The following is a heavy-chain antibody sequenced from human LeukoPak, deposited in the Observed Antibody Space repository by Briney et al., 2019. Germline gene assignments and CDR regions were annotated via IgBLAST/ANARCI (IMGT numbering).Heavy chain of an antibody. CDR1: GGSISSHY. CDR3: ARGGFGYYYRSGNYWYFDL. V-gene: IGHV4-59*11. J-gene: IGHJ2*01. D-gene: IGHD3-22*01. Sequence: SETLSLTCTVSGGSISSHYWNWIRQPPGKGLEWIGYIYYSGSTNYNPSLKSRVTISVDTSKTQFSLKLSSVTAADTAVYYCARGGFGYYYRSGNYWYFDLWGRGTLVTVSS. CDR2: IYYSGST.